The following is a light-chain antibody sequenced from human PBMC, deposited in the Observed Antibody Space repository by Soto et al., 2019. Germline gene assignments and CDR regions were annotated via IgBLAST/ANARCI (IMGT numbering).Light chain of an antibody. CDR2: VAS. CDR3: QHNNNWPFT. J-gene: IGKJ2*01. V-gene: IGKV3-15*01. Sequence: EIVMTQSPATLSVSPGERATLSCRASQSISSNLAWYQQKPGQAPSLLIYVASARGTGVPSRFSGSGSGTAFTLTIINPQSEDYSFYYFQHNNNWPFTFGQGTKLEI. CDR1: QSISSN.